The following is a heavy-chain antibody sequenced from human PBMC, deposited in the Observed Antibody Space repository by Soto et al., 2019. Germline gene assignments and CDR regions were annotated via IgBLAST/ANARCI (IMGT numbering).Heavy chain of an antibody. CDR1: GFSLSTSGLG. Sequence: QITLKESGPTLVRPTQTLTLTCTFSGFSLSTSGLGVGWIRQPPGKALEWLALIYWNDDKRSSPSLKARLTITKATSKNQVVLTMTNMDPVDTATYYCAHRPSGWYLFDYWGQGTLVTVSS. D-gene: IGHD6-19*01. V-gene: IGHV2-5*01. CDR3: AHRPSGWYLFDY. J-gene: IGHJ4*02. CDR2: IYWNDDK.